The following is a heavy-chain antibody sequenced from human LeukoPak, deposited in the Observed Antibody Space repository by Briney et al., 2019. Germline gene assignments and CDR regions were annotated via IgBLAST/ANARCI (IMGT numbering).Heavy chain of an antibody. CDR1: GYTLTDYF. Sequence: ASVKVSCKTSGYTLTDYFMHWVRQAPGQGLEWMGQINPSGGDTNYAQKFQGRVTMTRDTSTNTAHMDLSRLRSDDTAVYYCVRVVPTAAFDYWGQGTLVTVSS. J-gene: IGHJ4*02. CDR2: INPSGGDT. V-gene: IGHV1-2*06. CDR3: VRVVPTAAFDY. D-gene: IGHD2-21*02.